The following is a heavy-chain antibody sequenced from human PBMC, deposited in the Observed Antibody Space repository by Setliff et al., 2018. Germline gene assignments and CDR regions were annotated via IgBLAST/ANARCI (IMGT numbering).Heavy chain of an antibody. CDR3: ARTHCTTTSCFYFHY. D-gene: IGHD2-2*01. V-gene: IGHV4-30-4*01. Sequence: SETLSLTCTVSGASVTSFDYYWSWIRQPPGKGLEYIGHISHGVSTSYSPSLKSRLSISADTSKNQFSLKLTSVTAADTAVYYCARTHCTTTSCFYFHYWGQGTGVTVSS. CDR1: GASVTSFDYY. J-gene: IGHJ4*02. CDR2: ISHGVST.